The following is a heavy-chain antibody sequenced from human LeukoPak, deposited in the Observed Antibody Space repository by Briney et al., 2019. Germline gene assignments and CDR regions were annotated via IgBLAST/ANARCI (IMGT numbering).Heavy chain of an antibody. CDR2: IYHSGNT. J-gene: IGHJ5*02. CDR1: GGYINSGSYY. V-gene: IGHV4-39*01. Sequence: SETLSLTCTASGGYINSGSYYWGWIRQSPGKGLEWIGNIYHSGNTHYNPSLKSRLTISVDTSRNQFSLRLSSVTAADTAVYYGVYYDAGRWFDPWGQGTLVTVSP. D-gene: IGHD3-22*01. CDR3: VYYDAGRWFDP.